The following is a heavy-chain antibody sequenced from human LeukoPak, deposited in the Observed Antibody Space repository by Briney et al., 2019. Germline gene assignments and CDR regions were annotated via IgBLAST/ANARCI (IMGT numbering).Heavy chain of an antibody. D-gene: IGHD3-22*01. J-gene: IGHJ6*02. CDR3: ARDSLYYDSSGYYSGSYYYYGMDV. V-gene: IGHV3-48*01. CDR2: ITGTSSTI. CDR1: GFSFSDYS. Sequence: AGGSLRLSCAASGFSFSDYSINWFRQAPGKGLEWVSYITGTSSTIYYADSMKGRFTVSRDNAKNSLFLHMNSLRAEDTAVYYCARDSLYYDSSGYYSGSYYYYGMDVWGQGTTVTVSS.